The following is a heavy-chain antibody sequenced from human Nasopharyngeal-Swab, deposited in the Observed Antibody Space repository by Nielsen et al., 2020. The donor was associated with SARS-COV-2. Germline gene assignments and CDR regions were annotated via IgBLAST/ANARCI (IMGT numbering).Heavy chain of an antibody. J-gene: IGHJ6*02. D-gene: IGHD2-15*01. CDR3: ARVAVVVSYYYYGMDV. V-gene: IGHV4-39*07. CDR2: IYYSGST. CDR1: GGSISSRSYY. Sequence: SETVSITCTGSGGSISSRSYYWGWIRQPPGKGLEWIGSIYYSGSTYYNPSLKSRVTISVDTSKNQFSLKLSSVTAADTAVYYCARVAVVVSYYYYGMDVWGQGTTVTVSS.